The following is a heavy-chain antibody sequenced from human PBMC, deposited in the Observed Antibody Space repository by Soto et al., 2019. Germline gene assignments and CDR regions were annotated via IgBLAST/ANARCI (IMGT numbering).Heavy chain of an antibody. CDR2: IKSKTDGGTP. J-gene: IGHJ4*02. CDR1: GFVFSNVW. CDR3: TNVYFGY. V-gene: IGHV3-15*01. D-gene: IGHD3-10*02. Sequence: EVQLVESGGGLVKPGGSLRLSCVASGFVFSNVWMTWVRQAPGKGLEWVGHIKSKTDGGTPDYTAPVNGRFTISRDDSKNTLYLQMNSLETEDTAVYYCTNVYFGYWGQGTLVTVSS.